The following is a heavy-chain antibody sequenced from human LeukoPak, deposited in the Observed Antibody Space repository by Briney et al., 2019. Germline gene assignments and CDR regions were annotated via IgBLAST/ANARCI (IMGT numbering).Heavy chain of an antibody. CDR1: GFTFSNYA. V-gene: IGHV3-23*01. D-gene: IGHD2-21*02. CDR2: ISGTSGTI. Sequence: GGSLRLSCAASGFTFSNYAMSWVRQAPGKGLEWVSGISGTSGTINYAAPVKGRFTISRDNSKNTLYLQMNNLRVDDMAVYYCAKRLGDPRAFDYWGQGTLVTVSS. J-gene: IGHJ4*02. CDR3: AKRLGDPRAFDY.